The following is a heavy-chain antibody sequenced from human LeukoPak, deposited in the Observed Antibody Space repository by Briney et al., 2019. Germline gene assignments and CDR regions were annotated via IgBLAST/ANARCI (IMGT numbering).Heavy chain of an antibody. CDR2: ISGSGGST. CDR3: AKDRRTLDAFDI. CDR1: GFTFSISA. J-gene: IGHJ3*02. V-gene: IGHV3-23*01. Sequence: PGGSLRLSCAASGFTFSISAMSRVRQAPGKGLEWVSAISGSGGSTYYADSVKGRFIISRDNSKNTLYLQMNSLRAEDTAVYYCAKDRRTLDAFDIWGQGTMVTVSS.